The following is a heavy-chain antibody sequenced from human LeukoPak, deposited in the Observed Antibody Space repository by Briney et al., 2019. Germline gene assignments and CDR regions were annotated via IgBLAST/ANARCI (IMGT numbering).Heavy chain of an antibody. CDR3: ARSPGDYEY. CDR1: GYNFATYW. J-gene: IGHJ4*02. D-gene: IGHD4-17*01. Sequence: GESLKISCKGSGYNFATYWIGWXRQMPGKGLEWMXXXYPGDSDTRYSPSLQGQVTISADKSISTAYLQWTSLKASDTAIYYCARSPGDYEYWGQGTLVTVSS. CDR2: XYPGDSDT. V-gene: IGHV5-51*01.